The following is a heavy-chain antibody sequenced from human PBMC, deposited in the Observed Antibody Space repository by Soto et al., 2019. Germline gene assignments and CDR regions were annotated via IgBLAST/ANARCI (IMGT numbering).Heavy chain of an antibody. Sequence: QVQRVQSGAEMKKPGSSVTVSCKVFGGTFISYSISWVRQAPGQGLEWMGGIIPNFGTPNYAQNSQGRVTISADGTTNTAYMELDSLRSGDTAAYYCAAGVWRGYREYYYGMHNCGQGTKVTVSS. CDR1: GGTFISYS. CDR2: IIPNFGTP. CDR3: AAGVWRGYREYYYGMHN. J-gene: IGHJ6*02. V-gene: IGHV1-69*01. D-gene: IGHD3-3*01.